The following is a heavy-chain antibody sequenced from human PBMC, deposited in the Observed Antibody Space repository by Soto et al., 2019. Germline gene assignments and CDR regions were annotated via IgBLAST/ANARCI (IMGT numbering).Heavy chain of an antibody. CDR1: GFTFSDYG. V-gene: IGHV3-30*03. CDR3: ARGLRRGYYFDY. CDR2: ISYDGSNK. D-gene: IGHD5-12*01. Sequence: QVQLVESGGGVVQPGRSLRLSCAASGFTFSDYGMHWVRQAPGKGLEWVAVISYDGSNKYYADSVKGRFTISRDNSKNTLYLQMNSLRAEDTAVYYCARGLRRGYYFDYWGQGTLVTVSS. J-gene: IGHJ4*02.